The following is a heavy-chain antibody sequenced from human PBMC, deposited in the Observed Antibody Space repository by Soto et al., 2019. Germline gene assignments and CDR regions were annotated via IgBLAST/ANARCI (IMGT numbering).Heavy chain of an antibody. V-gene: IGHV3-74*01. CDR1: GFTFSSSW. J-gene: IGHJ4*02. Sequence: GGSLRLSCAASGFTFSSSWMHWVRQVPGKGLVWVSRISSDGSSTYYADSVKGRFTISRDNAKNTLYLHMNSLRAEDTAVYYCARSGGSAFDYWGQGTLVTVSS. D-gene: IGHD2-15*01. CDR2: ISSDGSST. CDR3: ARSGGSAFDY.